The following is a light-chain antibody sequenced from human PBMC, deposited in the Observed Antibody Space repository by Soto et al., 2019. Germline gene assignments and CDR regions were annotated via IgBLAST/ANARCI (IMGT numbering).Light chain of an antibody. CDR2: EVS. V-gene: IGLV2-14*01. J-gene: IGLJ2*01. CDR1: SSDVGGYNF. CDR3: HSYTSTSKLV. Sequence: QSALTQPASVSGSPGQSITISCTGSSSDVGGYNFVSWYQHHPGKAPKLMIYEVSNRPSGVSNRSSGSKSGNTASLTISGLQAEDEADYYCHSYTSTSKLVFGGGTKLTV.